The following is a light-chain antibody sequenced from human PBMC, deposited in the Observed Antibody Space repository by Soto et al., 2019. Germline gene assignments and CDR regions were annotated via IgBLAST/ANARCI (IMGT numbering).Light chain of an antibody. CDR1: QSISTY. V-gene: IGKV1-39*01. CDR3: QQSYSVPCT. Sequence: DIQMTQSPSSLSASVGDRVTITFRSSQSISTYLNWYQQKPGKAPKFLSSTASSLQSGVPSRFSGSGSGTDFTLTISRLQPEDFATYYCQQSYSVPCTFGQGTKLEIK. J-gene: IGKJ2*02. CDR2: TAS.